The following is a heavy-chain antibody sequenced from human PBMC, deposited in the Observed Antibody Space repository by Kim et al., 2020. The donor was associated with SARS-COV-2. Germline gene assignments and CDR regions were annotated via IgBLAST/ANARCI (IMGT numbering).Heavy chain of an antibody. CDR2: IIPIFGTA. Sequence: SVKVSCKASGGTFSSYAISWVRQAPGQGLEWMGGIIPIFGTANYAQKFQGRVTITADESTSTAYMELSSLRSEDTAVYYCAREMITFGGVIVISNKNWFDPWGQGTLVTVSS. V-gene: IGHV1-69*13. D-gene: IGHD3-16*02. CDR3: AREMITFGGVIVISNKNWFDP. J-gene: IGHJ5*02. CDR1: GGTFSSYA.